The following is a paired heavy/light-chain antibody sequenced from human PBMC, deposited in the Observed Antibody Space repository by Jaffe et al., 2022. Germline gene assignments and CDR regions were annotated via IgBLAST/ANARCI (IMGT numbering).Light chain of an antibody. CDR2: GAS. J-gene: IGKJ3*01. CDR3: QQYNNWPPFG. Sequence: EIVMTQSPATLSVSPGERATLSCRASQSVSSNLAWYQQKPGQAPRLLIYGASTRATGIPARFSGSGSGTEFTLTISSLQSEDFAVYYCQQYNNWPPFGFGPGTKVDIK. CDR1: QSVSSN. V-gene: IGKV3-15*01.
Heavy chain of an antibody. D-gene: IGHD3-9*01. V-gene: IGHV1-69*02. CDR2: IIPILGIA. CDR1: GGTFSSYT. J-gene: IGHJ4*02. Sequence: QVQLVQSGAEVKKPGSSVKVSCKASGGTFSSYTISWVRQAPGQGLEWMGRIIPILGIANYAQKFQGRVTITADKSTSTAYMELSSLRSEDTAVYYCARGDYYDILTGYSSPGYFDYWGQGTLVTVSS. CDR3: ARGDYYDILTGYSSPGYFDY.